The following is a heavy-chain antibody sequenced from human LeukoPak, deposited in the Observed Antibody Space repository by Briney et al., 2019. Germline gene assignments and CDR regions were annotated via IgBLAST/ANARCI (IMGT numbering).Heavy chain of an antibody. V-gene: IGHV3-21*01. D-gene: IGHD2-2*01. CDR3: ARDACSSTSCHYYYYYMDV. Sequence: GGSLRLSCAASGFTFSSYSMNWVRQAPGKGLEWVSSISSSSSYIYYADSVKGRFTISRDNAKNSLYLQMNSLRAEDTAVYYCARDACSSTSCHYYYYYMDVWGKGTTVTVSS. CDR1: GFTFSSYS. J-gene: IGHJ6*03. CDR2: ISSSSSYI.